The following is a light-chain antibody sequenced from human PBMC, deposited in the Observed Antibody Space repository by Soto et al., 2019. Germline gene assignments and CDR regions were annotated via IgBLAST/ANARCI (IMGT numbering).Light chain of an antibody. Sequence: DIQLTQSPSFLSASVGDRVTITCRASQGISSYLAWYQQKPGKAPKLLIYAASTLQTGVPSRFSGSGSETEFTLTISSLQPEDFATYYCQQLNSYPLTFGGVTKVEIK. V-gene: IGKV1-9*01. CDR2: AAS. CDR3: QQLNSYPLT. J-gene: IGKJ4*01. CDR1: QGISSY.